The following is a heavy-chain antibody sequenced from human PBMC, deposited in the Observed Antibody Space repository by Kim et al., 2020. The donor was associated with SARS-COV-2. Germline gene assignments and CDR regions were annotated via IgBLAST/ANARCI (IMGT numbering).Heavy chain of an antibody. CDR2: IYHSGST. J-gene: IGHJ5*02. V-gene: IGHV4-38-2*02. D-gene: IGHD6-19*01. Sequence: SETLSLTCTVSGYSISSGYYWGWIRQPPGKGLGWIGSIYHSGSTYYNPSLKSRVTISVDTSKNQFSLKLSSVTAADTAVYYCARASSGQTFDPWGQGTLV. CDR3: ARASSGQTFDP. CDR1: GYSISSGYY.